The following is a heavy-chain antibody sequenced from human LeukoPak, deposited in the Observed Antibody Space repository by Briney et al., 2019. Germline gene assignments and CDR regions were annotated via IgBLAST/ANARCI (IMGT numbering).Heavy chain of an antibody. CDR2: IYYSGST. Sequence: PSQTLSLTCTVSGGSISSGDYYWSWIRQPPGKGLEWIGYIYYSGSTYYNPSLKSRVTISVDTSKNQFSLKLSSVTAADTAVYYCARFFHTKYYFDYWGQGTLVTVSS. CDR3: ARFFHTKYYFDY. V-gene: IGHV4-30-4*08. D-gene: IGHD2-8*01. J-gene: IGHJ4*02. CDR1: GGSISSGDYY.